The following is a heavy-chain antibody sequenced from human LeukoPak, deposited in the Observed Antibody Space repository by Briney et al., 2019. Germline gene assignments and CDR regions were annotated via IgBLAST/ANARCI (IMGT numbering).Heavy chain of an antibody. V-gene: IGHV4-39*01. CDR2: IYYSGST. CDR1: GGSISSSSYY. Sequence: KPSETLSLTCTVSGGSISSSSYYWGWIRQPPGKGLEWIGSIYYSGSTYYNPSLKSRVTISVDTSKNQFSLKLSSVTAADTAVYYCARLIRYYYGPGSYNNWFDPWGQGTLVTVSS. CDR3: ARLIRYYYGPGSYNNWFDP. J-gene: IGHJ5*02. D-gene: IGHD3-10*01.